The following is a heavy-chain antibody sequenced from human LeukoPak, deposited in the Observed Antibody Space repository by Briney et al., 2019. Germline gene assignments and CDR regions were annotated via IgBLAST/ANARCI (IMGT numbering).Heavy chain of an antibody. D-gene: IGHD3-3*01. CDR1: DGSITNYD. CDR3: ARRASYDFWSGYFDY. V-gene: IGHV4-59*08. CDR2: IYYSGST. J-gene: IGHJ4*02. Sequence: SETLSLTCTVSDGSITNYDWSWVRQPPGKGLEWIGYIYYSGSTNYNPSLKSRVTISVDTSKNQFSLRLSSVTAADTAVYYCARRASYDFWSGYFDYWGQGTLVTVSS.